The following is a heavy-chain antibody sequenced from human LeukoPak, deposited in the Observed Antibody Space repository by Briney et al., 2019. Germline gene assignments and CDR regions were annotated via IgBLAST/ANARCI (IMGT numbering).Heavy chain of an antibody. CDR1: GGSIGSDNHY. CDR3: ARDTRYDSGGHDC. D-gene: IGHD3-22*01. V-gene: IGHV4-39*07. J-gene: IGHJ4*02. Sequence: SETLSLTCGVSGGSIGSDNHYWAWIRQPPGKGLEWIGSIHYTGATYYGPSLRSRVTISVDTSKSQFSLKVTSVTAADTAVYFCARDTRYDSGGHDCWGQGTLVTVSS. CDR2: IHYTGAT.